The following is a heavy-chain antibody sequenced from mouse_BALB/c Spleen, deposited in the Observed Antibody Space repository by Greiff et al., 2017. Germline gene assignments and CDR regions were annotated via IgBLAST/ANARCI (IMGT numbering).Heavy chain of an antibody. J-gene: IGHJ3*01. CDR1: GYTFTSYW. V-gene: IGHV1S41*01. Sequence: DLVKPGASVKLSCKASGYTFTSYWINWIKHRPGQGLEWIGRIAPGSGSTYYNEMFKGKATLTVDTSSSTAYIQLSSLSSEDSAVYFCAREGYYLAYWGQGTLVTVSA. CDR2: IAPGSGST. D-gene: IGHD2-3*01. CDR3: AREGYYLAY.